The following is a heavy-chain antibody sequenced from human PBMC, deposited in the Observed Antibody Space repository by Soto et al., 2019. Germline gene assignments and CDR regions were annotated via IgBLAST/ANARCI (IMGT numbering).Heavy chain of an antibody. V-gene: IGHV1-69*12. CDR1: GGSLSNYG. CDR3: ARGDATKIVVTTYYGMDV. Sequence: QVQLVQSGAEVKKPGSSVKVSCKASGGSLSNYGISWVRQAPGQGLEWMGGIIPVFGTANYAQKFQGRVTXXAXGSTGRVYRGVASLRSEDTAVYYCARGDATKIVVTTYYGMDVWGQGTTVTVSS. CDR2: IIPVFGTA. J-gene: IGHJ6*02. D-gene: IGHD4-17*01.